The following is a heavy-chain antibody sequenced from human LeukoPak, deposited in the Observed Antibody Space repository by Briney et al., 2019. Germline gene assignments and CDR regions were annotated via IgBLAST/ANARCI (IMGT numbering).Heavy chain of an antibody. V-gene: IGHV1-69*05. Sequence: ASVKVSCKASGGTFSSYAISWVRQAPGQGLEWMGGIIPIFGTANYAQKFRGRVTITTDESTSTAYMELSSLRSEDTAVYYCASTQSSSWPSHYFDYWGQGTLVTVSS. CDR3: ASTQSSSWPSHYFDY. CDR2: IIPIFGTA. CDR1: GGTFSSYA. D-gene: IGHD6-13*01. J-gene: IGHJ4*02.